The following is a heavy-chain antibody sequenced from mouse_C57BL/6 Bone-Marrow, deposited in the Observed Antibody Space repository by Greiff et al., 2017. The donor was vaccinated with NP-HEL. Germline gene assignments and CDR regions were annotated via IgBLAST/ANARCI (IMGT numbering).Heavy chain of an antibody. V-gene: IGHV5-4*01. D-gene: IGHD2-1*01. CDR2: ISDGGSYT. CDR1: GFTFSSYA. J-gene: IGHJ3*01. Sequence: EVHLVESGGGLVKPGGSLKLSCAASGFTFSSYAMSWVRQTPEKRLEWVATISDGGSYTYYPDTVKGRFTISRDNAKNNLYLQMSHLKSEDTAMYYCARDLLPGAWFAYWGQGTLVTVSA. CDR3: ARDLLPGAWFAY.